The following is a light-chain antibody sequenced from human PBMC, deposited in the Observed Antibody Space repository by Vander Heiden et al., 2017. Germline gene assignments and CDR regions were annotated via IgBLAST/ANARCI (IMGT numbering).Light chain of an antibody. Sequence: QSALTQPPSVSGSPGPSVTISCTGTSSDVGSYNRVSWYQQPPGTAPKLMIYEVTKRPSGVPDRFSGSKSGNTASLTISGLQAEDEADYYCSSYTSSTTPVAFGGGTKLTV. J-gene: IGLJ2*01. CDR2: EVT. CDR3: SSYTSSTTPVA. CDR1: SSDVGSYNR. V-gene: IGLV2-18*02.